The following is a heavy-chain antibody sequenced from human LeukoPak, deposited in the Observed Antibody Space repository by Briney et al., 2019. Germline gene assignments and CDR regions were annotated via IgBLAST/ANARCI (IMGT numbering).Heavy chain of an antibody. D-gene: IGHD1-26*01. V-gene: IGHV3-23*01. J-gene: IGHJ4*02. CDR3: AKVVGPFDY. CDR1: GFTFHNYA. Sequence: GGSLRLSCAASGFTFHNYAMSWVRQAPGRGLEWVSSISGNGGSTYYADSLKGRFTISRDNSKNTLYLQMNSLRAEDTAVYSCAKVVGPFDYWGQGTLVTASS. CDR2: ISGNGGST.